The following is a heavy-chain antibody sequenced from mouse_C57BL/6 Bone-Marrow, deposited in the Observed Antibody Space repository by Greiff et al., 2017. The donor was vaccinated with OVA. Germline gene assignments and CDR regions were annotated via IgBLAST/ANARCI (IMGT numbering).Heavy chain of an antibody. CDR2: IYPGSGST. Sequence: QVHVKQPGAELVKPGASVKMSCKASGYTFTSYWITWVKQRPGQGLEWIGDIYPGSGSTNYNEKFKSKATLTVDTSSSTAYMELHSLTSEDSAVYFCAREGSDGYYPEDYWGQGTTLTVSS. CDR3: AREGSDGYYPEDY. J-gene: IGHJ2*01. CDR1: GYTFTSYW. V-gene: IGHV1-55*01. D-gene: IGHD2-3*01.